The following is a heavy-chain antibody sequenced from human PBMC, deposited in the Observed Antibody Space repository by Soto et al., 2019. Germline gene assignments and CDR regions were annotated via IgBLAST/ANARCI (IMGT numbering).Heavy chain of an antibody. CDR1: GGSISSGDYY. CDR3: ARDQGTELRNYDILTGYSLASDI. Sequence: SETLSLTCTVSGGSISSGDYYWSWIRQPPGKGLEWIGYIYYSGSTYYNPSLKSRVTISVDTSKNQFSLKLSSVTAADTAVYYCARDQGTELRNYDILTGYSLASDIWGQGTMVTVSS. V-gene: IGHV4-30-4*01. CDR2: IYYSGST. J-gene: IGHJ3*02. D-gene: IGHD3-9*01.